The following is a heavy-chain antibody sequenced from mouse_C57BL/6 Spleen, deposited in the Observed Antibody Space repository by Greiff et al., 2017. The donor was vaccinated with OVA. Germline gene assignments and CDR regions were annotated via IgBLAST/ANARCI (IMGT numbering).Heavy chain of an antibody. CDR1: GYTFTSYW. D-gene: IGHD2-5*01. CDR3: AIDYSNYWYFDV. V-gene: IGHV1-64*01. J-gene: IGHJ1*03. CDR2: IHPNSGST. Sequence: QVQLQQSGAELVKPGASVKLSCKASGYTFTSYWMHWVKQRPGQGLEWIGMIHPNSGSTNYNEKFKSKATLTVDKSSSTAYMQLSSLTSEDSAVYYCAIDYSNYWYFDVWGTGTTVTVSS.